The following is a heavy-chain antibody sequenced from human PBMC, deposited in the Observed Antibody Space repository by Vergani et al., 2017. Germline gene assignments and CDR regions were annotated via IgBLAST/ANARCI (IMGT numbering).Heavy chain of an antibody. Sequence: EVQLLESGGGLVQPGGSLRLSCAASGFTFSSYAMSWVRQAPGKGLEWVSATSGSGGSTYYADSVKGRFTISRDNSKNTLYLQMNSLRAEDTAVYYCAKVWSDYDILTGYFRFDYWGQGTLVTVSS. CDR1: GFTFSSYA. J-gene: IGHJ4*02. CDR2: TSGSGGST. V-gene: IGHV3-23*01. CDR3: AKVWSDYDILTGYFRFDY. D-gene: IGHD3-9*01.